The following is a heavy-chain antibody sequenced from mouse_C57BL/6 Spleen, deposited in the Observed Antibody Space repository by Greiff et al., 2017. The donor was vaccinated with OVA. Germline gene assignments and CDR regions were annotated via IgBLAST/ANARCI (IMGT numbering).Heavy chain of an antibody. CDR2: INPSNGGT. D-gene: IGHD1-1*01. J-gene: IGHJ1*03. Sequence: VQLQQPGPELVKPGASVKLSCKASGYTFTSYWMHWVKQRPGQGLEWIGNINPSNGGTNYNEKFKSKATLTVDKSSSTAYMQLSSLTSEDSAVYYCARWDYGSSHWYFDVWGTGTTVTVSS. CDR3: ARWDYGSSHWYFDV. CDR1: GYTFTSYW. V-gene: IGHV1-53*01.